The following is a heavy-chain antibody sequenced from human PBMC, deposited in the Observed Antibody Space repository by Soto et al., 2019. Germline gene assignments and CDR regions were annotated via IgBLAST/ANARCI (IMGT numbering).Heavy chain of an antibody. V-gene: IGHV4-59*08. CDR2: IYSNGGT. CDR3: ARTGPHYYDSSGYYYGSGCFDY. J-gene: IGHJ4*02. Sequence: SETLSLTCTVSGDSIVTYNLGWIRQPPGKRLEWIGYIYSNGGTSYNPALKSRVTISADTSTKQFSLRLSSVTAADTAVYYCARTGPHYYDSSGYYYGSGCFDYWGQGTLVTVS. CDR1: GDSIVTYN. D-gene: IGHD3-22*01.